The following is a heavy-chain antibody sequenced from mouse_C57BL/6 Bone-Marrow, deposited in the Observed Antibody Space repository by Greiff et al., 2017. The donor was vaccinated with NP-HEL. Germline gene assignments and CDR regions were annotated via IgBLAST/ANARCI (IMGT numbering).Heavy chain of an antibody. Sequence: EVKLVESGGDLVKPGGSLKLSCAASGFTFSSYGMSWVRQTPDKRLEWVATISSGGSYTYYPDSVKGRFTISRDNAKNTLYLQMSSLKSEDTAMYYCARLTLIYSYGSSYRDYWGQGTTLTVSS. V-gene: IGHV5-6*01. CDR1: GFTFSSYG. CDR2: ISSGGSYT. D-gene: IGHD1-1*01. CDR3: ARLTLIYSYGSSYRDY. J-gene: IGHJ2*01.